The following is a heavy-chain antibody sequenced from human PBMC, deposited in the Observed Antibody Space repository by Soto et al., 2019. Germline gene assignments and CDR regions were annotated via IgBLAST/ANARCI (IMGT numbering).Heavy chain of an antibody. CDR2: IHYSGST. CDR1: GDSISITSYY. Sequence: QLQLQESGPGLVKPSETLSLTCTVSGDSISITSYYWGWVRQPPGKGLEWIGSIHYSGSTHYNQSLQSRVTISGDASKKQFSLKLRSVTAADTAVYYCASTKDETLYFDYWGQGTLVTVSS. V-gene: IGHV4-39*01. CDR3: ASTKDETLYFDY. D-gene: IGHD2-15*01. J-gene: IGHJ4*02.